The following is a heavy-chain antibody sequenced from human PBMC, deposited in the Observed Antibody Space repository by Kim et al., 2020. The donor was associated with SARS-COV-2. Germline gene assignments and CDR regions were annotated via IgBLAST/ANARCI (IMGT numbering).Heavy chain of an antibody. J-gene: IGHJ6*03. Sequence: GGSLRLSCAASGFTFSSYAMHWVRQAPGKGLEWVAVISYDGSNKYYADSVKGRFTISRDNSKNTLYLQMNSLRAEDTAVYYCARAPSRGSYYNYYYYMDVWGKGTTVTVSS. CDR3: ARAPSRGSYYNYYYYMDV. CDR2: ISYDGSNK. D-gene: IGHD1-26*01. CDR1: GFTFSSYA. V-gene: IGHV3-30-3*01.